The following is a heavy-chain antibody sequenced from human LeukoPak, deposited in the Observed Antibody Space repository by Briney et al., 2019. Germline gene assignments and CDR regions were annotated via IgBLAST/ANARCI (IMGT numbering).Heavy chain of an antibody. Sequence: GASVKVSCKVSGHTLSELSMHWVQQAPGKGLEWMGGFDPEDGETIYAQRFQGRVTMTENTSTDTAYMELSRLRSEDTAVYYCATINDDSGAYYPRAAFDIWGQGTMVTVSS. D-gene: IGHD3-22*01. J-gene: IGHJ3*02. CDR1: GHTLSELS. CDR3: ATINDDSGAYYPRAAFDI. V-gene: IGHV1-24*01. CDR2: FDPEDGET.